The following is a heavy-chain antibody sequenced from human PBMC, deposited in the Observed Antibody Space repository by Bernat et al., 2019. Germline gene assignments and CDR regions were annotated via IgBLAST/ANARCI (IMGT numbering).Heavy chain of an antibody. D-gene: IGHD6-13*01. CDR1: GFTFSNYW. CDR2: IKGDGSEK. Sequence: EVQLVESGGGLVQPGGSLRLSCAASGFTFSNYWMDWVRQAPGKGLDWVANIKGDGSEKYYVDSVKGRFIISRDNAKISLYLQMNSVRAEDTAVYFCARDRQYSSTLNDYWGQGTLVTVSS. J-gene: IGHJ4*02. CDR3: ARDRQYSSTLNDY. V-gene: IGHV3-7*04.